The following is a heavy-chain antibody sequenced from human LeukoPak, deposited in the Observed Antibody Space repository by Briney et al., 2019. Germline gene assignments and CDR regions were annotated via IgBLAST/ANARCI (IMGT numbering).Heavy chain of an antibody. Sequence: ASVKVSRKASGYTFTSYGISWVRQAPGQGLEWMGWISAYNGNTNYAQKLQGRVTMTTDTSTSTVYMELRSLRSDDTAVYYCAMKLGLGDGYPDAFDIWGQGTMVTVSS. J-gene: IGHJ3*02. D-gene: IGHD5-24*01. CDR3: AMKLGLGDGYPDAFDI. CDR2: ISAYNGNT. V-gene: IGHV1-18*01. CDR1: GYTFTSYG.